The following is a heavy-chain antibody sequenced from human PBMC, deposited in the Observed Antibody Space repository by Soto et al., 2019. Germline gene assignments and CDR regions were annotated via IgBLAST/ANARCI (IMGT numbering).Heavy chain of an antibody. CDR1: GDSISSTSCY. CDR2: IFYSGST. Sequence: NPSETLSLTCTVSGDSISSTSCYWGWIRQPPGKGLEWIGSIFYSGSTYYNPSLKSRVTMSVDTSKTQFSLKLSSVTAADTAVYYCARQGSYSSGRPGYFDYWGQGALVTVSS. D-gene: IGHD6-19*01. J-gene: IGHJ4*02. CDR3: ARQGSYSSGRPGYFDY. V-gene: IGHV4-39*01.